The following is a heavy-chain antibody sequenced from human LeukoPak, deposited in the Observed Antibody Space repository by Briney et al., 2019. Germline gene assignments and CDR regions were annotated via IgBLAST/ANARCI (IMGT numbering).Heavy chain of an antibody. CDR2: IYYSGST. CDR3: ARADYSSSWYY. D-gene: IGHD6-13*01. V-gene: IGHV4-39*07. Sequence: KPSETLSLTCTVSGGSISSSSYYWGWIRQPPGKGLEWIGSIYYSGSTYYNPSLKSRVTISVDTSKNQFSLKLSSVTAADTAVYYCARADYSSSWYYWGQGTLVTVSS. CDR1: GGSISSSSYY. J-gene: IGHJ4*02.